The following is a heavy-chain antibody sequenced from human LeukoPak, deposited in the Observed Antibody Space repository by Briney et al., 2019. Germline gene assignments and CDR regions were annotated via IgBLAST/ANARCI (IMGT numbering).Heavy chain of an antibody. J-gene: IGHJ6*02. CDR2: IIPIFGTA. D-gene: IGHD4-17*01. CDR3: ARVRVTTTLKYYYYGMDV. CDR1: GGTFSSYA. V-gene: IGHV1-69*01. Sequence: SVKASCKASGGTFSSYAISWVRQAPGQGVEWMGGIIPIFGTANYAQKFQGRVTITADESTSTAYMELSSLRSEDTAVYYCARVRVTTTLKYYYYGMDVWGQGTTVTVSS.